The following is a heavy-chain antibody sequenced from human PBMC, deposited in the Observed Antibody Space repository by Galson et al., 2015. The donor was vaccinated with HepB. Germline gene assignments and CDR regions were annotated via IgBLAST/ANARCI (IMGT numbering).Heavy chain of an antibody. D-gene: IGHD2-21*02. CDR2: ISRGDGYI. CDR1: GFTFSSYG. J-gene: IGHJ3*02. CDR3: ARGSYCGGDCYSDDAFDI. V-gene: IGHV3-21*01. Sequence: SLRLSCAASGFTFSSYGMDWVRQAPGKGLEWVSSISRGDGYIYYADSVRGRFTISRDNTKNALYLQMNRLRAEDTAVYYCARGSYCGGDCYSDDAFDIWGQGTMVTVSS.